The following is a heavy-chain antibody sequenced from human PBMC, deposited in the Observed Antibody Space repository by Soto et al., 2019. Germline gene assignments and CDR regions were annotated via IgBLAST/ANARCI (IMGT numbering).Heavy chain of an antibody. Sequence: QPGGSLRLSCAASGFTFSSYAMSWVRQAPGKGLEWVSAISGSGGSTYYADSVKGRFTISRDNSKNTLYLQMNSLRAEDTAVYYCAKGFGYSSTALGVSWFDPWGQGTLVTVSS. CDR1: GFTFSSYA. V-gene: IGHV3-23*01. CDR2: ISGSGGST. J-gene: IGHJ5*02. D-gene: IGHD6-13*01. CDR3: AKGFGYSSTALGVSWFDP.